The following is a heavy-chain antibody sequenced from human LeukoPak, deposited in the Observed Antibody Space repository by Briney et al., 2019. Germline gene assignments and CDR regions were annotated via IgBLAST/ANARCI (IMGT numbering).Heavy chain of an antibody. D-gene: IGHD3-22*01. CDR1: GGSISSGGYS. V-gene: IGHV4-30-2*01. Sequence: SETLSLTCAVSGGSISSGGYSWSWIRQPPGKGLEWIGYIYHSGSTYYNPSLKSRVTISVDRSKNQFSLKLSSVTAADTAVYYCARGPYYYDSSSAFAIWGQGTMVTVSS. CDR2: IYHSGST. J-gene: IGHJ3*02. CDR3: ARGPYYYDSSSAFAI.